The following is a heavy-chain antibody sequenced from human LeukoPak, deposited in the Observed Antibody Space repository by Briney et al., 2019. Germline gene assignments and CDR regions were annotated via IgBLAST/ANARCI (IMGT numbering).Heavy chain of an antibody. Sequence: ASVKVSCKASGYTFTSYGISWVRQAPGQGLEWMGWISAYNGNTNYAQKLQGRVTMTTDTSTSTAYMELRSLRSDDTAVYYCARDLSSSWYDYYMDVWGKGTTVTVSS. CDR3: ARDLSSSWYDYYMDV. D-gene: IGHD6-13*01. CDR2: ISAYNGNT. V-gene: IGHV1-18*01. J-gene: IGHJ6*03. CDR1: GYTFTSYG.